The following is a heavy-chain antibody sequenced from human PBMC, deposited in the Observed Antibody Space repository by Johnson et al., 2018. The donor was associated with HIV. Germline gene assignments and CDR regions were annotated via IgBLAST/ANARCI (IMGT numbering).Heavy chain of an antibody. CDR3: ARSGPNWAFDF. CDR1: GFTFDDYA. V-gene: IGHV3-20*04. D-gene: IGHD1-1*01. J-gene: IGHJ3*01. CDR2: INWNGGST. Sequence: VQLVESGGGVVRPGGSLRLSCAASGFTFDDYAMHWVRQAPGKGLEWVSGINWNGGSTGYADSVKGRFTISRDNSENTLYLQMNSLRTEDTAVYYCARSGPNWAFDFWGQGTMVTVSS.